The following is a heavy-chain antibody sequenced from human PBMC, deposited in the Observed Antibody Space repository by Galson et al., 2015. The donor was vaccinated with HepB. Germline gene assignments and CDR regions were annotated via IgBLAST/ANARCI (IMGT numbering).Heavy chain of an antibody. CDR2: ISSSSSTI. CDR3: ATSDYQSPDYYYGMDV. D-gene: IGHD4-17*01. J-gene: IGHJ6*02. Sequence: SLRLSCAASGFTFSSYSMNWVRQAPGKGLEWVSYISSSSSTIYYADSVKGRFTISRDNAKNSLYLQMNSLRDEDTAVYYCATSDYQSPDYYYGMDVWGQGTTVTVSS. CDR1: GFTFSSYS. V-gene: IGHV3-48*02.